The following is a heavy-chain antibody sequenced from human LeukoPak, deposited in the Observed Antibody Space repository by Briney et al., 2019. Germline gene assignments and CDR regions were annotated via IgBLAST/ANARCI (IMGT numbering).Heavy chain of an antibody. V-gene: IGHV1-69*13. Sequence: ASVKVSCKASGGTFGSYAISWVRQAPGQGLEWMGGIIPIFGTANYAQKFQGRVTITADESTSTAYMELSSLRSEDTAVYYCAGGIQRDGYNLGYWGQGTLVTVSS. J-gene: IGHJ4*02. CDR2: IIPIFGTA. CDR3: AGGIQRDGYNLGY. CDR1: GGTFGSYA. D-gene: IGHD5-24*01.